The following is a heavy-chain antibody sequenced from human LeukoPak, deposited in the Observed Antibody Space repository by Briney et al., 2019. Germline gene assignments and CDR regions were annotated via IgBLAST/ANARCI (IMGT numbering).Heavy chain of an antibody. Sequence: GGSLRLSCAVSGFTVSSNYMNWVRQAPGKGLEWVSVIYSGDTTHYADSVKGRFTISRDNSKNTLYLQMNNLRAEDTAVYYCARDPDWGCILRSWGQGTLVTVSS. D-gene: IGHD7-27*01. CDR1: GFTVSSNY. J-gene: IGHJ5*02. V-gene: IGHV3-66*01. CDR3: ARDPDWGCILRS. CDR2: IYSGDTT.